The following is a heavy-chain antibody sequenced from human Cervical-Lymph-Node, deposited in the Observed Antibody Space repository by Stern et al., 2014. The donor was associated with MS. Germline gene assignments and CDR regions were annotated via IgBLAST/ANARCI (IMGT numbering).Heavy chain of an antibody. J-gene: IGHJ4*02. V-gene: IGHV3-23*04. CDR2: INNSGGNT. D-gene: IGHD2-15*01. CDR3: AKTRYGGSWPSNEIDY. Sequence: EVQLVQSGGALVQPGESLRLSCVVSGFTFSSYAMNWVRQAPGKGLEWVSGINNSGGNTYYTDSVKGRFTISRDNSVNTLYLQMNSLRAEDTAIYYCAKTRYGGSWPSNEIDYWGQGTRVTVSS. CDR1: GFTFSSYA.